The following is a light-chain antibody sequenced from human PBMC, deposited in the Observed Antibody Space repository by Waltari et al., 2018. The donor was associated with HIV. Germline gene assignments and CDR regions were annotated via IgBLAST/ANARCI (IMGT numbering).Light chain of an antibody. CDR1: TSNIGTDY. CDR2: DNN. V-gene: IGLV1-51*01. CDR3: GTWDRSLSAAV. Sequence: QSVLTQPPSVSAAPGQKVTISCSGSTSNIGTDYVSWYQHVPRAAPRLLIYDNNKRPSGIPDRFSGSRSGTSATLGITGLQTGDEAHYYCGTWDRSLSAAVFGGGTKLTVL. J-gene: IGLJ3*02.